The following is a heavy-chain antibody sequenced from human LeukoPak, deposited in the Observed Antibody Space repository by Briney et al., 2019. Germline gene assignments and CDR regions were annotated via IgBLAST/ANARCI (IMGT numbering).Heavy chain of an antibody. CDR1: GFTFSTYA. Sequence: TGGSLRLSCAASGFTFSTYAMSWVRQAPGKGLEWVSAISGTGTSTYYADSVKGRFTISRDNSKNTLYLQMNSLRAEDTTVYYCAKDPRDYYDSGGDYLIYPQPYYFDCWGQGTLVTVSS. V-gene: IGHV3-23*01. J-gene: IGHJ4*02. D-gene: IGHD3-22*01. CDR2: ISGTGTST. CDR3: AKDPRDYYDSGGDYLIYPQPYYFDC.